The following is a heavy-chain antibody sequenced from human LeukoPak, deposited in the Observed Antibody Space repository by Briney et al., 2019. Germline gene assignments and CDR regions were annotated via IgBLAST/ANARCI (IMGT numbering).Heavy chain of an antibody. CDR3: AREVVVVADLDY. V-gene: IGHV3-48*03. J-gene: IGHJ4*02. CDR1: GFTFSSYE. CDR2: ISSSGSTI. Sequence: GGSLRLSCAASGFTFSSYEMNWVRQAPGKGLEWVSYISSSGSTIYYADSVKGRFTISRDNAKNSLYLQMNSLRAEDTAVYYCAREVVVVADLDYWGQGTLVTVSS. D-gene: IGHD2-15*01.